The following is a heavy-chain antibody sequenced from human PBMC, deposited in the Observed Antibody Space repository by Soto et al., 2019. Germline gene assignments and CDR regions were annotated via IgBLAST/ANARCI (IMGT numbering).Heavy chain of an antibody. Sequence: SETLSLTCTVSGGSISSGDYYWSWIRQHPGKGLEWIGYSYYSGSTYYNPSLKSRVTISVDTSKNQFSLKLSSVTAADTAVYYCAEVNYYYDSSGYSLGFDPWGQGTLVTVSS. D-gene: IGHD3-22*01. J-gene: IGHJ5*02. CDR3: AEVNYYYDSSGYSLGFDP. V-gene: IGHV4-31*03. CDR1: GGSISSGDYY. CDR2: SYYSGST.